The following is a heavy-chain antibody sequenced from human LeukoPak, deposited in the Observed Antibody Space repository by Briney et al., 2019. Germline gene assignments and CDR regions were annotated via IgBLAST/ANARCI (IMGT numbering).Heavy chain of an antibody. Sequence: PSETLSLTCTVSGGSISSSSYYWGWIRQPPGKRLEWIGSIYYSGSTYYNPSLKSRVTISVDTSKNQFSLKLSSVTAADTAVYYCAKLVQLERRGYFDYWGQGTLVTVSS. V-gene: IGHV4-39*01. J-gene: IGHJ4*02. D-gene: IGHD1-1*01. CDR3: AKLVQLERRGYFDY. CDR1: GGSISSSSYY. CDR2: IYYSGST.